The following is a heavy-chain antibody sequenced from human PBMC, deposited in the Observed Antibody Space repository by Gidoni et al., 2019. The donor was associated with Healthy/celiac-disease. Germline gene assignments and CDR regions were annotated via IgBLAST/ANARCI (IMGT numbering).Heavy chain of an antibody. Sequence: EVQLVESGGGLVKPGGSLRLSCAASGFTFSSYSMHWVRQAPGKGLEWVSSISSSSSYIYYADSVKGRFTISRDNAKNSLYLQMNSLRAEDTAVYYCARDEYGSGSYTENYYYYGMDVWGQGTTVTVSS. CDR2: ISSSSSYI. D-gene: IGHD3-10*01. CDR3: ARDEYGSGSYTENYYYYGMDV. V-gene: IGHV3-21*01. CDR1: GFTFSSYS. J-gene: IGHJ6*02.